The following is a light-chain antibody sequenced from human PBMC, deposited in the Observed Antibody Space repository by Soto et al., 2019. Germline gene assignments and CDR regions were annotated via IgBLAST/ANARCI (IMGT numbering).Light chain of an antibody. V-gene: IGKV3-15*01. CDR2: GAF. CDR1: QSVSIK. J-gene: IGKJ1*01. Sequence: IVIKQAPAPLSVSPGGRATLSCRASQSVSIKLAWYQQKPGQAPSLLIYGAFTRATGIPARFSGTGSGTEFTLTISSLQSEDFALYYCQQYNDWPLTFGQGTKVDIK. CDR3: QQYNDWPLT.